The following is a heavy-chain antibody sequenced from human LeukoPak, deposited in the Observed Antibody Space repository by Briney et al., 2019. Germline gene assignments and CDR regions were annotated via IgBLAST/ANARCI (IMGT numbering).Heavy chain of an antibody. D-gene: IGHD4-23*01. CDR3: ARSYGGNSNWFDP. CDR1: GGSFGGYY. V-gene: IGHV4-34*01. J-gene: IGHJ5*02. CDR2: INHSGST. Sequence: PSETLSLTCAVYGGSFGGYYWSWIRQPPGKGLEWIGEINHSGSTNYNPSLKSRVTILVDTSKNQFSLKLSSVTAADTAVYYCARSYGGNSNWFDPWGQGTLVTVSS.